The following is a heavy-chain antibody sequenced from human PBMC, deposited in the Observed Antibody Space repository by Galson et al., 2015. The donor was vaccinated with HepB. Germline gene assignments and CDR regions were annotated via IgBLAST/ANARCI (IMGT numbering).Heavy chain of an antibody. CDR1: GGTFSNYA. Sequence: SVKVSCKASGGTFSNYAITWVRQAPGQGLEWMGVIIPISGTASYAQKFQGRLTITADESTSTAYMELSSLRSEDTAVYYCATPVVYFDYWSGSPPFDYWGQGTLVTVSS. CDR3: ATPVVYFDYWSGSPPFDY. CDR2: IIPISGTA. D-gene: IGHD3-3*01. V-gene: IGHV1-69*13. J-gene: IGHJ4*02.